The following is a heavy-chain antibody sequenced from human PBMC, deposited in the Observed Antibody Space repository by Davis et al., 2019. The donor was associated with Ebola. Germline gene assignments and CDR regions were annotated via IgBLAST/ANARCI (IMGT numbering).Heavy chain of an antibody. CDR2: IYRDGRT. CDR1: GFIVSDKY. CDR3: AKDNGLWRGYPEGSSDS. Sequence: GESLKISCAASGFIVSDKYMSWVRQAPGKGLEWVSVIYRDGRTYYADSVKGRFTISRDNSKNTLYLQMNSPSVEDTAVYYCAKDNGLWRGYPEGSSDSWGQGTLVTVSS. V-gene: IGHV3-53*05. D-gene: IGHD3-3*01. J-gene: IGHJ4*02.